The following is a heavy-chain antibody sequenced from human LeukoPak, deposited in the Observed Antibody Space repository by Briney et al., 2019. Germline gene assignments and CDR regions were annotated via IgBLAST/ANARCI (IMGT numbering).Heavy chain of an antibody. D-gene: IGHD1-26*01. CDR2: IDCDDDK. CDR3: ARISYSGSYHYFDY. CDR1: GFSLSTSGMC. Sequence: SGPTLVNPTQTLTLTCTFSGFSLSTSGMCVSWIRQPPGKALEWLARIDCDDDKYYSTSLKTRLTISKDTSKNQVVLTMTNMDPVDTATYYCARISYSGSYHYFDYWGQGTLVTVSS. J-gene: IGHJ4*02. V-gene: IGHV2-70*11.